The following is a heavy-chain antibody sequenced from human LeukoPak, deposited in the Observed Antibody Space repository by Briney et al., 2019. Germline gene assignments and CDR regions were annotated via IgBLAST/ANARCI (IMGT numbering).Heavy chain of an antibody. CDR1: GFTFSSYG. CDR3: AKDNWNDVKYYFDY. J-gene: IGHJ4*02. CDR2: ISYDGSNK. V-gene: IGHV3-30*18. Sequence: GGSLRLSCAASGFTFSSYGMHWVRQASGKGLEWVAVISYDGSNKYYADSVKGRFTISRDNSKNTLYLQMNSLRAEDTAVYYCAKDNWNDVKYYFDYWGQGTLVTVSS. D-gene: IGHD1-1*01.